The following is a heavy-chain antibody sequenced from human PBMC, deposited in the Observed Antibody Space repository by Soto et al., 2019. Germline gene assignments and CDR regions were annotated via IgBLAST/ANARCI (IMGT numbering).Heavy chain of an antibody. V-gene: IGHV4-59*01. CDR2: IYYSGST. D-gene: IGHD2-15*01. J-gene: IGHJ6*02. Sequence: QVQLQESGPGLVKPSETLSLTCTVSGGSISSYYWSWIRQPPGKGLEWIGYIYYSGSTNYNPSLRXRGTISVDTSKXXXSXXLSSVTAADTAVYYCAKNPCGGSGGNCYSGGYNYYYNGMDVWGQGTTVTVSS. CDR1: GGSISSYY. CDR3: AKNPCGGSGGNCYSGGYNYYYNGMDV.